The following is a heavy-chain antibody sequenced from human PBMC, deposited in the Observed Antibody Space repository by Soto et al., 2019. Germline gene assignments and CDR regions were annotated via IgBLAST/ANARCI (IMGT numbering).Heavy chain of an antibody. D-gene: IGHD6-6*01. CDR2: INPNSGGT. V-gene: IGHV1-2*04. Sequence: GASVKVSCKASGYTFTGYYMHRVRQAPGQGLEWMGWINPNSGGTNYAQKFQGWVTMTRDTSISTAYMELSRLRSDDTAVYYCARGGAARRVVYYYGMDVWGQGTTVTVSS. CDR3: ARGGAARRVVYYYGMDV. CDR1: GYTFTGYY. J-gene: IGHJ6*02.